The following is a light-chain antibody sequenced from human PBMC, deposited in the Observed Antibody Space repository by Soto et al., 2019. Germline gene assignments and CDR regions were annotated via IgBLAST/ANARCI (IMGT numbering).Light chain of an antibody. CDR2: GAS. CDR1: QSVSSSY. V-gene: IGKV3-20*01. J-gene: IGKJ4*01. CDR3: QQYGSSPLT. Sequence: VLTESPGTLSLSPGERATLSCRASQSVSSSYLAWYQQKPGQAPRLLIYGASSRATGIPDRFSGSGSGTDFTLTISRLEPEDFAVYYCQQYGSSPLTFGGGTKVDIK.